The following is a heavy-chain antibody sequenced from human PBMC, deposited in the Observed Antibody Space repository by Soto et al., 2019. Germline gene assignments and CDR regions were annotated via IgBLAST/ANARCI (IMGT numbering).Heavy chain of an antibody. CDR1: GGSISSGDYY. J-gene: IGHJ6*02. CDR3: ARDGDRYTSQYYYGMDV. D-gene: IGHD6-13*01. V-gene: IGHV4-30-4*01. CDR2: IYYSGST. Sequence: SETLSLTCTVSGGSISSGDYYWSWIRQPPGKGLEWIGYIYYSGSTYYNPSLKSRVTISVDTSKNQFSLKLSSVTAADTAVYYCARDGDRYTSQYYYGMDVWGQGTTVTVSS.